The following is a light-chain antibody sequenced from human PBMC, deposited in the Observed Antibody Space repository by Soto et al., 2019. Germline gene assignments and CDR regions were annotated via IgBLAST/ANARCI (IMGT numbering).Light chain of an antibody. CDR3: QHGYSNTWT. V-gene: IGKV1-39*01. CDR1: QSISSY. Sequence: DTPITQTPPSLSVPVGDRVTITCRASQSISSYLNWYQQRPGKAPKVLIYGASTLQSGVPSRFSGSGPGTEFTLTISSLQPEDFATYYCQHGYSNTWTFGQGTKVDIK. J-gene: IGKJ1*01. CDR2: GAS.